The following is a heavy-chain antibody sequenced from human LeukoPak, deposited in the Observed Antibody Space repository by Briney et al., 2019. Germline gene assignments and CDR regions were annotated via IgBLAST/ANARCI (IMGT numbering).Heavy chain of an antibody. CDR1: GFTFSSYW. Sequence: GSLRLSCAASGFTFSSYWMSWIRQPPGKGLEWIGEINHSGSTNYNPSLKSRVTISVDTSKNQFSLKLSSVTAADTAVYYCARLAYSSRVLLYWGQGTLVTVSS. CDR3: ARLAYSSRVLLY. CDR2: INHSGST. D-gene: IGHD6-13*01. J-gene: IGHJ1*01. V-gene: IGHV4-34*01.